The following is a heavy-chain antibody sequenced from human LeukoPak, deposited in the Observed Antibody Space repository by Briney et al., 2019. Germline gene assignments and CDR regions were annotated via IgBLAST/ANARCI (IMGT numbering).Heavy chain of an antibody. Sequence: GASVKVSCKVSGYTITNFGITWVRQAPGQGLEWMGWISTNSGNTNLAQRFQDRVTMTTDTSTSTAYLELRSLRSDDTAVYFCVRGSLKWKNNSVGYWGQGTLVTVPS. J-gene: IGHJ4*02. CDR3: VRGSLKWKNNSVGY. CDR1: GYTITNFG. CDR2: ISTNSGNT. D-gene: IGHD1/OR15-1a*01. V-gene: IGHV1-18*01.